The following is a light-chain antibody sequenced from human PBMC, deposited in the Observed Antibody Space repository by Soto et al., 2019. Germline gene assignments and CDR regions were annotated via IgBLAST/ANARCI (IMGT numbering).Light chain of an antibody. Sequence: DFQMHHYPSSLSASVGDRVTITCQASQHKPGKAPKLLIYDESILEAGDPSRFSGSGSGTEFTVTISSLQPEDGETYYCQKGDYLHIFGPGTTVDFK. CDR1: QH. J-gene: IGKJ3*01. CDR2: DES. V-gene: IGKV1-33*01. CDR3: QKGDYLHI.